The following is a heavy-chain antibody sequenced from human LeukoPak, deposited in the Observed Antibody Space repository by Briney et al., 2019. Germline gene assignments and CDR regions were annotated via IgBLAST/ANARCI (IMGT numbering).Heavy chain of an antibody. CDR2: IIPILGIA. D-gene: IGHD4-17*01. CDR1: GGTFSSYA. CDR3: ARLMTTVTTVPH. Sequence: SVKVSCKASGGTFSSYAISWVRQAHGQGLEWMGRIIPILGIANYAQKFQGRVTITADKSTSTAYMELSSLRSEDTAVYYCARLMTTVTTVPHWGQGTLVTVSS. J-gene: IGHJ4*02. V-gene: IGHV1-69*04.